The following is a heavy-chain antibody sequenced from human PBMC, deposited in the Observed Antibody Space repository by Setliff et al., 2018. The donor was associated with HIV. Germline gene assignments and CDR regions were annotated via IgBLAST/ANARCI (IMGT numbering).Heavy chain of an antibody. Sequence: ASETLSLTCTVSGDSASNSRYYWAWIRQPPGKGLEYIGSIYYNEKTYYSPSLKGRVTISIDTSKNQFSLNLTSVTAADAAVYYCASRVYYYDSSGYLREEGFDPWGQGTLVTVPQ. D-gene: IGHD3-22*01. J-gene: IGHJ5*02. V-gene: IGHV4-39*01. CDR1: GDSASNSRYY. CDR2: IYYNEKT. CDR3: ASRVYYYDSSGYLREEGFDP.